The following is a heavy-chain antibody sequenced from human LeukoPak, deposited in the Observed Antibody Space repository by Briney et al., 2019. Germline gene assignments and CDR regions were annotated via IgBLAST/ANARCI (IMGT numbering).Heavy chain of an antibody. D-gene: IGHD5-18*01. J-gene: IGHJ4*02. CDR3: ARGGYHAYYLDY. CDR2: ISYDGSNK. Sequence: QPGGSLRLSCAASGFTFSSYGMHWVRQAPGKGLEWVAVISYDGSNKYYADSVKGRLTISRDNAKNTLYLQMNGLRAEDTAVYYCARGGYHAYYLDYWGQGSLVTVSS. CDR1: GFTFSSYG. V-gene: IGHV3-30*03.